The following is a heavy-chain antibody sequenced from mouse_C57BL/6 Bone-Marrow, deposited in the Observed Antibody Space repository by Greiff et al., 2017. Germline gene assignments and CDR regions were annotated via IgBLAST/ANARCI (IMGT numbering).Heavy chain of an antibody. Sequence: QVTLKESGPGILQPSQTLSLTCSFSGFSLSTFGMGVGWIRQPSGKGLEWLANIWWDDDKYYNPALKSRLTISKDTSNNQVFLKIANVDTADTATYYCARIRTYYGNPFAYWGQGTLVTVSA. CDR1: GFSLSTFGMG. CDR2: IWWDDDK. CDR3: ARIRTYYGNPFAY. D-gene: IGHD2-10*01. V-gene: IGHV8-8*01. J-gene: IGHJ3*01.